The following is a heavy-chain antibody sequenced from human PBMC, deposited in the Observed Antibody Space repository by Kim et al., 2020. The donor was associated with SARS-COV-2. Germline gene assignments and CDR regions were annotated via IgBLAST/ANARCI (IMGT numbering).Heavy chain of an antibody. J-gene: IGHJ5*02. Sequence: GGSLRLSCAASGFTFSSYAMHWVRQAPGKGLEWVAVISYDGSNKYYADSVKGRFTISRDNSKNTLYLQMNSLRAEDTAVYYCARDNYGSGSYYNFLFGSVGNWFDPWGQGTLVTVSS. CDR1: GFTFSSYA. D-gene: IGHD3-10*01. CDR3: ARDNYGSGSYYNFLFGSVGNWFDP. CDR2: ISYDGSNK. V-gene: IGHV3-30*04.